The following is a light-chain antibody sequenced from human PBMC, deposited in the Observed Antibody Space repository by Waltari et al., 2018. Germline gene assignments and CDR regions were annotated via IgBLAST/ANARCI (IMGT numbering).Light chain of an antibody. CDR3: CSYAGGSTLV. J-gene: IGLJ3*02. V-gene: IGLV2-23*02. Sequence: QSALTQPASVSGYPGQSITISCSATSSDVGASNLISWYQQHPGKVPTLMIYEVNKRPSCVSNRFSGSKSESAASITSSGLQAEDEADYYCCSYAGGSTLVFGGGTKLTVL. CDR1: SSDVGASNL. CDR2: EVN.